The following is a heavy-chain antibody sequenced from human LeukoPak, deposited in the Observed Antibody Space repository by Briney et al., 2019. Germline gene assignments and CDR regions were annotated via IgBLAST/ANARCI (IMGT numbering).Heavy chain of an antibody. Sequence: GESLKISCKGSGYIFTNYWIGWVRQMPGKGLEWMGIIYPGDSDTRYSPSFQGQVTISADKSISTAYLQWSSLKASDTAMYYCARLASYHGNNWFDPWGQGTLVTVSS. CDR1: GYIFTNYW. CDR3: ARLASYHGNNWFDP. J-gene: IGHJ5*02. D-gene: IGHD3-10*01. V-gene: IGHV5-51*01. CDR2: IYPGDSDT.